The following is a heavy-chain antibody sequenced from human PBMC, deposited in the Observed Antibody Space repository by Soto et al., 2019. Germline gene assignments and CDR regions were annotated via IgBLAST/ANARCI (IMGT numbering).Heavy chain of an antibody. CDR3: ATSYYNFWSGYYLAYFDY. CDR1: GGSFSGYY. CDR2: INHSGST. V-gene: IGHV4-34*01. Sequence: SETLSLTCAVYGGSFSGYYWSWIRQPPGKGLEWIGEINHSGSTNYNPSVKSRATISVDTYKKQFSLKLSSVTAADTAVYYCATSYYNFWSGYYLAYFDYWGQGTLVTVSS. D-gene: IGHD3-3*01. J-gene: IGHJ4*02.